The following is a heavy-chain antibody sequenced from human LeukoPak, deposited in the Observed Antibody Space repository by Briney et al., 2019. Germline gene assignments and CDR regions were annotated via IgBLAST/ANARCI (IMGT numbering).Heavy chain of an antibody. CDR2: IRYDGSNK. V-gene: IGHV3-30*02. CDR3: ARLATHGDY. Sequence: GGSLRLSCAASGFTFSTYGMHWVRQAPGKGLEWVAFIRYDGSNKYYADSVKGRFTTSRDNSKNTLYLQMNSLRPEDTAVYYSARLATHGDYWGQGTLVTISS. D-gene: IGHD5-24*01. J-gene: IGHJ4*02. CDR1: GFTFSTYG.